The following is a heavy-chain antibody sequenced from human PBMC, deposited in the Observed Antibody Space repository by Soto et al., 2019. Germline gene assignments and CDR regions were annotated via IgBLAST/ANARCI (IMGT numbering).Heavy chain of an antibody. CDR2: TYFRSKWYN. CDR1: GDSVSSNSAA. CDR3: ARDKSYFLDS. Sequence: LTCAISGDSVSSNSAAWNWIRQSPSRGLEWLGRTYFRSKWYNEYAISVKSRTTISPDTSKNQFSLLLDSVTPEDTAVYYCARDKSYFLDSWGQGTLVTVSS. J-gene: IGHJ4*02. D-gene: IGHD3-10*01. V-gene: IGHV6-1*01.